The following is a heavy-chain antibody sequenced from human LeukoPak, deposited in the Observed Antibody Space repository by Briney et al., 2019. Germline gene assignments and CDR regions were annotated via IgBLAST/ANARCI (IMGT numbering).Heavy chain of an antibody. CDR3: AKDRETTASGTFDY. J-gene: IGHJ4*02. D-gene: IGHD6-13*01. V-gene: IGHV3-30*18. CDR2: ISNDGSNK. Sequence: GGSLRLSCAASGFTFRNYGMHCVRQAPGKGLEWVAVISNDGSNKNYADSVRGRFTISRDNSNNTLYLQMNSLRAEDTAVYYCAKDRETTASGTFDYWGQGTLVTVSS. CDR1: GFTFRNYG.